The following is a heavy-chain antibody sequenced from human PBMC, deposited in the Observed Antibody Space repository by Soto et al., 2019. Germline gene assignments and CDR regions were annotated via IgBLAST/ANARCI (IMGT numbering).Heavy chain of an antibody. CDR1: GGSISSGGYS. D-gene: IGHD2-21*02. CDR2: IYHSGST. Sequence: LSLTCAVSGGSISSGGYSWSWIRQPPGKGLEWIGYIYHSGSTYYNPSLKSRVTISVDRSKNQFSLKLSSVTAADTAVYYCAREGGGNSHYYYGMDVWGQGTTVTVSS. V-gene: IGHV4-30-2*01. CDR3: AREGGGNSHYYYGMDV. J-gene: IGHJ6*02.